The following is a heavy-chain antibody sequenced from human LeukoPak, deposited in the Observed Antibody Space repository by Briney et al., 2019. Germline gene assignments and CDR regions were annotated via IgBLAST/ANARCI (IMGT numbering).Heavy chain of an antibody. J-gene: IGHJ4*02. V-gene: IGHV3-21*01. D-gene: IGHD5-18*01. CDR3: ARGFSYGYGLGDY. Sequence: GGSLRLSCAASGFTFSSYSMNWVRQAPGKGLEWVSSISSSSSYIYYADSVKGRFTLSRDNAKNSLYLQMNSLRDEDTAVYYCARGFSYGYGLGDYWGQGTLVTVSS. CDR1: GFTFSSYS. CDR2: ISSSSSYI.